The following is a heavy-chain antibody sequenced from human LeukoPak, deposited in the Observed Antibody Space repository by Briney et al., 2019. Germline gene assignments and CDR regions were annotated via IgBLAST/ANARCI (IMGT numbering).Heavy chain of an antibody. J-gene: IGHJ6*03. Sequence: ASVKVSCKASGYTFTSYYMHWVRQASGQGLEWMGIINPSGGSTSYAQKFQGRVTMTRDMSTSTVYMELSSLRSEDTAVYYCARDLEYSSSLVATSYYMDVWGKGTTVTISS. CDR3: ARDLEYSSSLVATSYYMDV. CDR2: INPSGGST. D-gene: IGHD6-6*01. CDR1: GYTFTSYY. V-gene: IGHV1-46*01.